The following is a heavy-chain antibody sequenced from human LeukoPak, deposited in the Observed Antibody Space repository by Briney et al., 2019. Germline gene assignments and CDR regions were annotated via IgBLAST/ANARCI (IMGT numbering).Heavy chain of an antibody. CDR1: GGSISSSSYY. V-gene: IGHV4-39*07. D-gene: IGHD3-16*01. CDR3: ASVLKGDRIDY. CDR2: IYCSGST. J-gene: IGHJ4*02. Sequence: SETLSLTCAVSGGSISSSSYYWGWIRQPPGKGLEWIGSIYCSGSTYYNPSLKSRVTISVDTSKNQFSLKLSFVTAADTAVYYCASVLKGDRIDYWGQGTLVTVSS.